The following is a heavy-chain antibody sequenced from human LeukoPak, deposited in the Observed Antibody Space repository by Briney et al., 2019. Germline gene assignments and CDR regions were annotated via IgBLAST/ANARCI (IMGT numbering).Heavy chain of an antibody. D-gene: IGHD5-18*01. CDR1: GGTFNSYA. J-gene: IGHJ4*02. V-gene: IGHV1-3*03. CDR2: INAGNGNT. Sequence: ASVKVSCKASGGTFNSYAISWVRQAPGQRLEWMGWINAGNGNTKYSQEFQGRVTITRDTSASTAYMELSSLRSEDMAVYYCARAPVGPAMVTQYYFDYWGQGTLVTVSS. CDR3: ARAPVGPAMVTQYYFDY.